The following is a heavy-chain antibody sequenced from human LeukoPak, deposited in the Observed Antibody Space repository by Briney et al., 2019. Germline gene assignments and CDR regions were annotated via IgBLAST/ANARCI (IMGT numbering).Heavy chain of an antibody. D-gene: IGHD3-3*01. CDR2: IHYSGST. CDR1: GGSISSGAYY. J-gene: IGHJ4*02. CDR3: ARRGGYDFWNY. Sequence: TSETLSLTCTVSGGSISSGAYYWSWVRQHPGKGLEWIGYIHYSGSTYCNPSLKSRTFISIDSSKNQFSLNLSSVTAADTAVYYCARRGGYDFWNYWGQGTLVTVSS. V-gene: IGHV4-31*03.